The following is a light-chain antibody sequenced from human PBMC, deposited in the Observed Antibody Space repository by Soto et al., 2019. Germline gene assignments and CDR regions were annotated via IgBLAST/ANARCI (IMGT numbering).Light chain of an antibody. CDR1: SSDVGGYNY. J-gene: IGLJ1*01. V-gene: IGLV2-11*01. CDR2: DVS. Sequence: QSVLTQPRSVSGSPGQSVTISCTGTSSDVGGYNYVSWYQQHPGKAPKLMIYDVSKRPSGVPDRFSGSKSGNTASLTISGLRVEEGADYYCCSYAGSYNYVCGTGTKVTVL. CDR3: CSYAGSYNYV.